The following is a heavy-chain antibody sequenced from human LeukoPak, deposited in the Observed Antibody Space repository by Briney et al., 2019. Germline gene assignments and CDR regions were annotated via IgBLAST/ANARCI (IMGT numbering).Heavy chain of an antibody. CDR3: ARGFWYCSGGSCYSAFFDY. V-gene: IGHV3-21*01. CDR1: GFTFSSYS. Sequence: GGSLRLSCAASGFTFSSYSMNWVRQAPGKGLEWFSSIISSSSYIYYADSVKGRFTISRDNAKNSLYLQMNSLRAEDTAVYYCARGFWYCSGGSCYSAFFDYWGQGTLVTVSS. D-gene: IGHD2-15*01. CDR2: IISSSSYI. J-gene: IGHJ4*02.